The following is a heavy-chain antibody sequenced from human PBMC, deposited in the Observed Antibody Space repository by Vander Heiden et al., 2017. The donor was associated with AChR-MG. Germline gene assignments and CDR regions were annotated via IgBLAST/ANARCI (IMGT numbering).Heavy chain of an antibody. J-gene: IGHJ1*01. Sequence: EVQLLESGGGLVQPGGSLRLSCAASGFTFSSSAMSWVRQAPGKGLEWVSTISSSGGSTNYGDSVKGRFTISRDNSKNTLYLQMNSLRAEDTAVYYCALRISSYFQHWGQGTLVTVSS. CDR1: GFTFSSSA. CDR3: ALRISSYFQH. CDR2: ISSSGGST. V-gene: IGHV3-23*01. D-gene: IGHD2-15*01.